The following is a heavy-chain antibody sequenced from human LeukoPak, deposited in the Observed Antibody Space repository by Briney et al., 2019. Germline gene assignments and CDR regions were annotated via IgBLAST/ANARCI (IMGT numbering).Heavy chain of an antibody. D-gene: IGHD3-22*01. CDR2: ISYDGSNK. J-gene: IGHJ3*02. Sequence: PGGSLRLSCAASGFTFSSYAMHWVRQAPGKGLEWVAVISYDGSNKYYADSVKGRFTISRDNSKNTLYLQMNSLRAEDTAVYYCARDGYYYDSSGYYYQVAISYAFDIWGQGTMVTVSS. CDR1: GFTFSSYA. CDR3: ARDGYYYDSSGYYYQVAISYAFDI. V-gene: IGHV3-30*04.